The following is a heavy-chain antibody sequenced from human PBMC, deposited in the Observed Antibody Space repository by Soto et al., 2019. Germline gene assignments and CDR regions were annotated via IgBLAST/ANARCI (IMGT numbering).Heavy chain of an antibody. Sequence: TSETLSLTCTVSGGSISSGGYYWSWIRQHPGKGLEWIGYIYYSGSTYYNPSLKSRVTISVDTSKNQFSLKLSSVTAADTAVYYCARGSRGYSYGYDYWGQGTLVTVSS. V-gene: IGHV4-31*03. CDR1: GGSISSGGYY. J-gene: IGHJ4*02. D-gene: IGHD5-18*01. CDR3: ARGSRGYSYGYDY. CDR2: IYYSGST.